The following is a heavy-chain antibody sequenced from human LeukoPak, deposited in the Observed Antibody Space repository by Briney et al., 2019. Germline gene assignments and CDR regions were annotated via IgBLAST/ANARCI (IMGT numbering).Heavy chain of an antibody. J-gene: IGHJ6*02. Sequence: GGSLRLSCAASGFTFSDYYMTWIRRAPGKGLEWVSYISGVASDIYYADSVKGRFTISRDNAKKSVYLQMNSLRAEDTAVYYCARGGAHGMDAWGLGTTVTVSS. V-gene: IGHV3-11*01. D-gene: IGHD1-26*01. CDR1: GFTFSDYY. CDR2: ISGVASDI. CDR3: ARGGAHGMDA.